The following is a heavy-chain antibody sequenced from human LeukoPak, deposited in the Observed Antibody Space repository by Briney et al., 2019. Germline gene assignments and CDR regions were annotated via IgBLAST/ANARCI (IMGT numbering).Heavy chain of an antibody. Sequence: SVKVSCKASGGTFSSYAIGWVRQAPGQGLEWMGRIIPILGIANYAQKFQGRVTITADKSTSTAYMELSSLRSEDTAVYYCARDNYYGSGPYYYYYGMDVWGQGTTVTVSS. CDR1: GGTFSSYA. CDR3: ARDNYYGSGPYYYYYGMDV. V-gene: IGHV1-69*04. J-gene: IGHJ6*02. CDR2: IIPILGIA. D-gene: IGHD3-10*01.